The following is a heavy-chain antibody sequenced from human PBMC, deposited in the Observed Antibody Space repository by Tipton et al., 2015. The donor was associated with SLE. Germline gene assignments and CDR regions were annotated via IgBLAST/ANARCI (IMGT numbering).Heavy chain of an antibody. D-gene: IGHD3-10*01. Sequence: TLSLTCTVSGGSISSYYWSWIRQPPGKGLERIGYIYYSGSTNYNPSLKSRVTISVGTSKNQFSLKLSSVTAADTAVYYCARGEPYGSALRYYYGMDVWGQGTTVTVSS. CDR1: GGSISSYY. J-gene: IGHJ6*02. CDR2: IYYSGST. V-gene: IGHV4-59*01. CDR3: ARGEPYGSALRYYYGMDV.